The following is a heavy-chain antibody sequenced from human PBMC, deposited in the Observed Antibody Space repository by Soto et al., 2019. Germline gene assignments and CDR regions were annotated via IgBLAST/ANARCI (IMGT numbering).Heavy chain of an antibody. CDR2: ISDGGRT. CDR3: AGYCRRSICPADPSFALEA. J-gene: IGHJ6*03. Sequence: PSETLSLTCNVSGACLYIYYCNWIRQSPGQELAWIGYISDGGRTTYNPSLESRVTISSDTSQKKVSMKPSPLSAADTARYLRAGYCRRSICPADPSFALEAWGKRTTV. V-gene: IGHV4-59*01. D-gene: IGHD2-2*01. CDR1: GACLYIYY.